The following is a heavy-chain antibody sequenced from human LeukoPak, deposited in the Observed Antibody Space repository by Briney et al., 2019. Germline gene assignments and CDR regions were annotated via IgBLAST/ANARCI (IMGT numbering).Heavy chain of an antibody. CDR2: IYRGDSYT. Sequence: PGESPKIFCKGSGYSFTSYWIGWVRQMPGKGLEWKVIIYRGDSYTRYSPSFQGQVTVSADKAISTAYLQWSSLKASDTAMYYCARLAEVVTAIVDYWGQGTLVTVSS. J-gene: IGHJ4*02. CDR3: ARLAEVVTAIVDY. CDR1: GYSFTSYW. D-gene: IGHD5-18*01. V-gene: IGHV5-51*01.